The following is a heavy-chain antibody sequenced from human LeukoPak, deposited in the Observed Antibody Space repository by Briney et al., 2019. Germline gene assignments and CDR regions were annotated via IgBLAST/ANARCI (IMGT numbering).Heavy chain of an antibody. J-gene: IGHJ3*02. CDR3: ARDNRGIRRAGHGFDI. CDR1: DYSISSDYF. V-gene: IGHV4-38-2*02. CDR2: IYHSGST. D-gene: IGHD3-10*01. Sequence: SETLSLTCAVSDYSISSDYFWGWIRQPPGKGLEWIGNIYHSGSTYYNPSLKSRVTISVDTSKNQFSLNLSSVTAADTAVYYCARDNRGIRRAGHGFDIWGQGTMVTVSS.